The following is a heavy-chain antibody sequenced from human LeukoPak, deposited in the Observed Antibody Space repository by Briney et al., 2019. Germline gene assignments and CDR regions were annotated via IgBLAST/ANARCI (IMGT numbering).Heavy chain of an antibody. V-gene: IGHV3-7*03. Sequence: PGGSLRLSCVASGFIFSSYWMSWVRQAPGKGLEWVAIMSQDGSEKKYVDSVKGRFTISRDNTKNTVYLQMNSLRAEDTALYYCAKDIGGSIAALFDYWGQGTLVTVSS. CDR3: AKDIGGSIAALFDY. J-gene: IGHJ4*02. CDR1: GFIFSSYW. D-gene: IGHD6-6*01. CDR2: MSQDGSEK.